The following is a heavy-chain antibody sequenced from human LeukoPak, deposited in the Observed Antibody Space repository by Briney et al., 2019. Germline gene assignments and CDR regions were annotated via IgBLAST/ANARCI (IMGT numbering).Heavy chain of an antibody. Sequence: PSETLSLTCTVSGYSISSGYYWGWIRQPPGKGLEWIGSIYHSGSTYYNPSLKSRVTISVDTSKNQFSLKLSSVTAADTAVCYCARDPYSGSYLGHFDYWGQGTLVTVSS. CDR2: IYHSGST. CDR1: GYSISSGYY. D-gene: IGHD1-26*01. CDR3: ARDPYSGSYLGHFDY. V-gene: IGHV4-38-2*02. J-gene: IGHJ4*02.